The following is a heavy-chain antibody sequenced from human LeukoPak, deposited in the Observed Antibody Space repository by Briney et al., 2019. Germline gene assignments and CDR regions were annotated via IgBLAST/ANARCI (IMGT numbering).Heavy chain of an antibody. CDR3: AGVSSGYYY. J-gene: IGHJ4*02. CDR2: ISGNGITT. Sequence: QPGGSLRLSCAASGFTSSNYGMSWVRQAPGKGLEWVSTISGNGITTYYADSVKGRFTISRDNPKNTLYLQMNSLRAEDTAVYYCAGVSSGYYYWGQGTLVTVSS. V-gene: IGHV3-23*01. CDR1: GFTSSNYG. D-gene: IGHD3-22*01.